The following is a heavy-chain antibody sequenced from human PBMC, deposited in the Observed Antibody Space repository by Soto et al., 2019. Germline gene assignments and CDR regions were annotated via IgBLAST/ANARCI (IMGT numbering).Heavy chain of an antibody. CDR2: IHYSGST. J-gene: IGHJ4*02. CDR1: GGSISSYD. CDR3: ARVRGYSYGYGFDY. V-gene: IGHV4-59*12. D-gene: IGHD5-18*01. Sequence: SETLSLTCTVSGGSISSYDWSWIRQPPGKGLEWIAYIHYSGSTNYNPSLKSRVTISVDTSKNQFSLKLSSVTAADTAVYYCARVRGYSYGYGFDYWGQGTLVTVSS.